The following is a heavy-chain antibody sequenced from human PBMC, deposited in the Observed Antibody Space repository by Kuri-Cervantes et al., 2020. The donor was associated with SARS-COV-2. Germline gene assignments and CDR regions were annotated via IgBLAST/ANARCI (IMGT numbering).Heavy chain of an antibody. J-gene: IGHJ3*02. CDR3: ARGPSWGYFWGTFRGGWDTFDI. CDR2: INPKSGAT. V-gene: IGHV1-2*04. CDR1: GYTFSDHY. Sequence: ASVKVSCKASGYTFSDHYIHWVRQAPGQWPEWMGWINPKSGATNSAQKFQGWVIMTRDTSISTAYMELSRLRCDDTAVYYCARGPSWGYFWGTFRGGWDTFDIWGQGTMVTVSS. D-gene: IGHD3-16*02.